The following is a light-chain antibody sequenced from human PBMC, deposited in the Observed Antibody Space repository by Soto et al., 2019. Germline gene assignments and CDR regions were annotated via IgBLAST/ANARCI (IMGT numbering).Light chain of an antibody. V-gene: IGKV3-11*01. Sequence: EIVLTQSPATLSLYPGERAILSCRASQSVSTFFAWYQQKPGQAPRLLIYDASERATGIPARFSGSGSGTDFTLTINSLEPEDFAVYYCQHRFNWPLTFGGGTTVELK. J-gene: IGKJ4*01. CDR3: QHRFNWPLT. CDR2: DAS. CDR1: QSVSTF.